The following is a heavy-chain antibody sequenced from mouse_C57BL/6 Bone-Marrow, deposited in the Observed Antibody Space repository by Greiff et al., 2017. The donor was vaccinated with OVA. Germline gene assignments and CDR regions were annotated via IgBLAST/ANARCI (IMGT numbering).Heavy chain of an antibody. CDR2: IHPNSGNT. Sequence: VQLQQPGAELVKPGASVKLSCTASGYTFTSYWMHWVKQRPGQGLEWIGMIHPNSGNTNYNEKFKSKATLTVDKSSNTAYMQLSSLTSEDSAVYYCARGGYSNYFSGFAYWGQGTLVTVSA. CDR3: ARGGYSNYFSGFAY. V-gene: IGHV1-64*01. D-gene: IGHD2-5*01. CDR1: GYTFTSYW. J-gene: IGHJ3*01.